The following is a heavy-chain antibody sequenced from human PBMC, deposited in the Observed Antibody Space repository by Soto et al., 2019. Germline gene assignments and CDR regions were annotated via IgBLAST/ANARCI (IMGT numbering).Heavy chain of an antibody. J-gene: IGHJ3*02. D-gene: IGHD6-19*01. CDR2: ISGSGGTT. V-gene: IGHV3-23*01. CDR3: ATTANGWFSAFDI. CDR1: GFTFSSYA. Sequence: EVQLLESGGGLVQPGGSLRLSCAASGFTFSSYAMSWVRQAPGKGLEWVSAISGSGGTTYYADSVKGRFTFSRDNSKNTLSLQMNSLRAEDTGVYYCATTANGWFSAFDIWGQGTMVTVSS.